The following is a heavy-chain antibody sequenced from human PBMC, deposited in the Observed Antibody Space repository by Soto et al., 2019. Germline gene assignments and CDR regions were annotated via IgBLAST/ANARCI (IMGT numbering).Heavy chain of an antibody. CDR2: IYSSGST. J-gene: IGHJ5*02. CDR1: GGSISSGDYY. Sequence: SETLSLTCTVSGGSISSGDYYWSWIRQPPGKGLEWIGYIYSSGSTYYNPSLKSRVTISVDTSKNQFSLKLSSVTAADTAVYYCARSRGYCDLGTDNWFDPWGQGTLVAVSS. V-gene: IGHV4-30-4*01. CDR3: ARSRGYCDLGTDNWFDP. D-gene: IGHD4-17*01.